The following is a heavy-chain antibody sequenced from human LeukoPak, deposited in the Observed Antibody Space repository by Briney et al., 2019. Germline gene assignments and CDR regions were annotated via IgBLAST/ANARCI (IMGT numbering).Heavy chain of an antibody. D-gene: IGHD3/OR15-3a*01. J-gene: IGHJ4*02. CDR2: MNPNTGHT. Sequence: ASVKVSCKTSGYTFTRYDINWVRQAPGQRLEWMGWMNPNTGHTAYAPKFQGRVTFTRNTSVSTAYMELSSLRSEDTAVYYCARGSRVLGLDFDYWGQGTLVTVSS. CDR3: ARGSRVLGLDFDY. CDR1: GYTFTRYD. V-gene: IGHV1-8*03.